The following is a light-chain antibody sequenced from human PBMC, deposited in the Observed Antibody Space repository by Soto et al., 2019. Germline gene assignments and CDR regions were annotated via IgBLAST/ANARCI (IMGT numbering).Light chain of an antibody. CDR2: STR. V-gene: IGLV7-43*01. CDR1: TGEVTSDYY. CDR3: LLYNGGAQI. J-gene: IGLJ2*01. Sequence: QAVVTQEPSLTVSPGGTVTLSCASSTGEVTSDYYPNWFQQKPGQVPRALIFSTRNKPSWIPARFSGSSPGGKAALTLSGVQPEDEAEYHCLLYNGGAQIFGGGTKLTVL.